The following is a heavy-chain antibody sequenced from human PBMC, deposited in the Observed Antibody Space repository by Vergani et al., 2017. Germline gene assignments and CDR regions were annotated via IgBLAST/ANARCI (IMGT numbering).Heavy chain of an antibody. D-gene: IGHD2-2*01. J-gene: IGHJ5*02. CDR2: IYYSGST. Sequence: QLQLQESGPGLVKPSETLSLTCTVSGGSISSSSYYWGWIRQPPGKGLEWTGSIYYSGSTYYNPSLKSRVTISVDTSKNQFSLKLSSVTAADTAVYYCARDRVPAASWFDPWGQGTLVTVSS. V-gene: IGHV4-39*07. CDR1: GGSISSSSYY. CDR3: ARDRVPAASWFDP.